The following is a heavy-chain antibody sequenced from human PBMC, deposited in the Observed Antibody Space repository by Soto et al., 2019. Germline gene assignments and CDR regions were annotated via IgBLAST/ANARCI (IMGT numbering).Heavy chain of an antibody. Sequence: PSETLSLTCAVYGGSFSGYYWSWIRQPPGKGLEWIGEINHSGSTNYNPSLKSRVTISVDTSKNQFSLKLSSVTAADTAVYYCARGWAPIFDWLRRNNWFDPWGQGTLVTVSS. D-gene: IGHD3-9*01. CDR2: INHSGST. J-gene: IGHJ5*02. V-gene: IGHV4-34*01. CDR3: ARGWAPIFDWLRRNNWFDP. CDR1: GGSFSGYY.